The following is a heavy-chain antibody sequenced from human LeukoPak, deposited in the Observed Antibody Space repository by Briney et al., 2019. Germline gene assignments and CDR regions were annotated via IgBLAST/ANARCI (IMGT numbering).Heavy chain of an antibody. Sequence: SETLSLTCAVYGGSFSGYYWRWLGQPPGKGGEWVGEMNHSGSNNYHPSLKSRVTISVDTSKNHFSLKLRSVTAADTAVYYCARRVFPDYFDYWGQGTLVTVSS. CDR3: ARRVFPDYFDY. CDR2: MNHSGSN. CDR1: GGSFSGYY. V-gene: IGHV4-34*01. D-gene: IGHD6-13*01. J-gene: IGHJ4*02.